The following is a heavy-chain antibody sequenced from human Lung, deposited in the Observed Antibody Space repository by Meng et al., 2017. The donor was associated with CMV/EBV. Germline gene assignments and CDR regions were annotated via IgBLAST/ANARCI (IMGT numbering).Heavy chain of an antibody. CDR1: GFTFSSYG. Sequence: GGSLRLXXAASGFTFSSYGMHWVRQAPGKGLEWVAFIRYDGSNKYYADSVKGRFTISRDNSKNTLYPQMNSLRAEDTAVYYCAKDRLSSSSWYYYYYGMDVWGQGXTVTVSS. D-gene: IGHD6-13*01. CDR2: IRYDGSNK. CDR3: AKDRLSSSSWYYYYYGMDV. V-gene: IGHV3-30*02. J-gene: IGHJ6*02.